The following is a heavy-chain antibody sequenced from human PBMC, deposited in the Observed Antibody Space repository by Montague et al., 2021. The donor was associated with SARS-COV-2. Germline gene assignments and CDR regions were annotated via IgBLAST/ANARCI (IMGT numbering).Heavy chain of an antibody. V-gene: IGHV2-70*01. Sequence: PALVKPTQTLTLTCTFSGFSLSTSGVGVGWIRQPPGKALEWLALIYWDDDKYYSTSLKTRLTISKDTSKNQVVLTMTNMDPVDTATYYCARTYYGGRPFDYWGQGTLVTVSS. CDR2: IYWDDDK. J-gene: IGHJ4*02. CDR1: GFSLSTSGVG. D-gene: IGHD4-23*01. CDR3: ARTYYGGRPFDY.